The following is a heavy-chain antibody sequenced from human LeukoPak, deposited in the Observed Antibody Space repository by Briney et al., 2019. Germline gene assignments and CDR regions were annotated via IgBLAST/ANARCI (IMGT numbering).Heavy chain of an antibody. CDR3: ARHGLGSSWFGFDY. V-gene: IGHV5-51*01. J-gene: IGHJ4*02. Sequence: GESLKISCKGSGYSFTSHWIGWLRQMPGKGLEWMGIIYPGDSDTRYRPSFQGQVTISADKSINTAYLQWNSLKASDSAMYYCARHGLGSSWFGFDYWGQGTLVTVSS. D-gene: IGHD6-13*01. CDR1: GYSFTSHW. CDR2: IYPGDSDT.